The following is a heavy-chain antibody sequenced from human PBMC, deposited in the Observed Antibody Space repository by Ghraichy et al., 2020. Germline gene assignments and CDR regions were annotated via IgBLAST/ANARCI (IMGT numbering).Heavy chain of an antibody. Sequence: LSLTCAASGFTFSSYAMHWVRQAPGKGLEYVSAINYNGGSTYYADSVKGRFTISRDNSKNTLYLQMGSLRAEDMAVYYCARDRLKYSSSSGLDYWGQGTLVTVSS. CDR3: ARDRLKYSSSSGLDY. CDR1: GFTFSSYA. D-gene: IGHD6-6*01. V-gene: IGHV3-64*02. J-gene: IGHJ4*02. CDR2: INYNGGST.